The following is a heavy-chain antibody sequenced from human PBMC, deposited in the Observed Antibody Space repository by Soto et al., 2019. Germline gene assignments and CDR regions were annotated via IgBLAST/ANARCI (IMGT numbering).Heavy chain of an antibody. D-gene: IGHD2-8*01. CDR2: ITGGGEYI. CDR3: AKGSSNGRPYYFDS. J-gene: IGHJ4*02. Sequence: EVQLLESGGGLVQPGGSLRLSCTASGFTFNNYVMSWVRQAPEKGLDWVSAITGGGEYIHYADSVKGRFTISRDNSRNTLYLHMNSLRAEDTAVYYCAKGSSNGRPYYFDSWGQGTLVTVSS. V-gene: IGHV3-23*01. CDR1: GFTFNNYV.